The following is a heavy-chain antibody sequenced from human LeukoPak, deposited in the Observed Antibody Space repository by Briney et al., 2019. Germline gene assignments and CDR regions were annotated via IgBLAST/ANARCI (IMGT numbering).Heavy chain of an antibody. CDR1: GFTFRKYW. J-gene: IGHJ4*02. Sequence: GGSLRLSCVASGFTFRKYWMSWVRQAPGKGLEWVANIKQDGSEKYYVDSVKGRFTISRDNAKNSLYLQMNSLRAEDTAVYYCATVAADFDYWGQGTLVTVSS. V-gene: IGHV3-7*01. CDR2: IKQDGSEK. CDR3: ATVAADFDY. D-gene: IGHD2-15*01.